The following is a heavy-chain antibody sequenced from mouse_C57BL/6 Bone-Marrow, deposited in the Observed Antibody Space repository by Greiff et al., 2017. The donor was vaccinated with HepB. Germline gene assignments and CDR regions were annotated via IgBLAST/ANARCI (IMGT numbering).Heavy chain of an antibody. D-gene: IGHD1-1*01. CDR1: GFTFSDYG. CDR2: ISNLAYSI. J-gene: IGHJ4*01. Sequence: EVQGVESGGGLVQPGGSLKLSCAASGFTFSDYGMAWVRQAPRKGPEWVAFISNLAYSIYYADTVTGRFTISRENAKNTLYLEMSSLRSEDTAMYYCARPYYYGRSYAMDHWGQETSVTVSS. V-gene: IGHV5-15*01. CDR3: ARPYYYGRSYAMDH.